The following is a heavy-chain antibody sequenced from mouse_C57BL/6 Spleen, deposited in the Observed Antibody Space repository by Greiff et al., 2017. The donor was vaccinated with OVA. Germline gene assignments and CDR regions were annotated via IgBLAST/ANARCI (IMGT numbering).Heavy chain of an antibody. CDR2: INPSSGYT. J-gene: IGHJ4*01. CDR3: ANSLYGNYPYGY. Sequence: VKLMESGAELAKPGASVKLSCKASGYTFTSYWMHWVKQRPGQGLEWIGYINPSSGYTKYNQKFKDKATLTADKSSSTAYMQLSSLTYDDSAVYYCANSLYGNYPYGYWGQGTSVTVSS. V-gene: IGHV1-7*01. D-gene: IGHD2-1*01. CDR1: GYTFTSYW.